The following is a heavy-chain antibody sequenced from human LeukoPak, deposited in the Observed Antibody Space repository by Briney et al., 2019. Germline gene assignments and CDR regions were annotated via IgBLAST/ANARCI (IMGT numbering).Heavy chain of an antibody. V-gene: IGHV3-23*01. D-gene: IGHD2-21*01. CDR2: VGNTET. J-gene: IGHJ4*02. CDR1: GFPFETNA. CDR3: AKDGIQFNRVFDCFDS. Sequence: GGSLRLSCATSGFPFETNAMSWVRQAPGKGLEWVATVGNTETFYADSVTGRFTTSRDNSKNTVNLQMNRLRVEDTAIYYCAKDGIQFNRVFDCFDSWGQGTLVTVSS.